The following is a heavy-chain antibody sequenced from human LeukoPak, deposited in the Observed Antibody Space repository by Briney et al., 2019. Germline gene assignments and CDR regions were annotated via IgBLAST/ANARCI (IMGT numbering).Heavy chain of an antibody. CDR2: ISGSGGST. D-gene: IGHD1-20*01. CDR3: AKGLTDGFDY. CDR1: GFTFSSYA. V-gene: IGHV3-23*01. Sequence: PGGSLRLSCAAAGFTFSSYAMSWVRQAPGKRLEWVSAISGSGGSTYYADSVKGRFTISRDNSKNTLYLQMNSPRAEDTAVYYCAKGLTDGFDYWGQGTLVTVSS. J-gene: IGHJ4*02.